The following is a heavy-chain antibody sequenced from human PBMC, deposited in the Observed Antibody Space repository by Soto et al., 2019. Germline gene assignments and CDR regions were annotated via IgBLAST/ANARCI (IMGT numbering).Heavy chain of an antibody. J-gene: IGHJ4*02. Sequence: HPGGSLRLSCAASGFTFSSYAMSWVRQAPGKGLEWVSAISGSGGSTYYADSVKGRFTISRDNSKNTLYLQMNSLRAEDTAVYYCAKDLGGGDFLYYFDYWGQGTLVTVSS. CDR2: ISGSGGST. CDR1: GFTFSSYA. V-gene: IGHV3-23*01. CDR3: AKDLGGGDFLYYFDY. D-gene: IGHD2-21*02.